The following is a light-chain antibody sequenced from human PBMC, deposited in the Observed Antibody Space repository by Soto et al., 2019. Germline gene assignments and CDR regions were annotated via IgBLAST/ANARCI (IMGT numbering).Light chain of an antibody. J-gene: IGLJ3*02. CDR2: EVR. CDR3: CSYTISATLV. V-gene: IGLV2-14*01. CDR1: TNDIGGYNY. Sequence: QSALTQPASVSGSPGQSITISCSGTTNDIGGYNYVSWYQHHPGKVPKVIIYEVRNRPSGVSNRFSGSKSGNTASLTISGLQAEDEADYCCCSYTISATLVFGGGTKVTVL.